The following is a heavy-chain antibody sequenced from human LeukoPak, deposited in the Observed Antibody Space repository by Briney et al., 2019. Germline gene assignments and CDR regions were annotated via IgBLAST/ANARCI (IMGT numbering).Heavy chain of an antibody. CDR2: ISGSGGST. CDR1: GFTFSSYA. J-gene: IGHJ4*02. Sequence: GGSLRLSCAASGFTFSSYAMSWVRQAPGKGLEWVSAISGSGGSTYYADSVKGRFTISRDDSKNTLYLQMNSLRAEDTAVYYCAKKKGPRGDGDPIDYWGQGTLVTVSS. V-gene: IGHV3-23*01. CDR3: AKKKGPRGDGDPIDY. D-gene: IGHD4-17*01.